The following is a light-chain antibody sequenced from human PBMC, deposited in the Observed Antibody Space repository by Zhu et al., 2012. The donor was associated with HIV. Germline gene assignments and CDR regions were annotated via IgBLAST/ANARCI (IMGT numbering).Light chain of an antibody. J-gene: IGKJ1*01. Sequence: EIVLTQSPGTLSVSLGETATLSCRASQTVSNNYLAWYQQRPGQAPRLLIYGASARAAGIPDRFSGSGSATDFTLTISRLEPEDFAVYYCQQYGSSPRTFGQGTKVEIK. CDR1: QTVSNNY. CDR3: QQYGSSPRT. V-gene: IGKV3-20*01. CDR2: GAS.